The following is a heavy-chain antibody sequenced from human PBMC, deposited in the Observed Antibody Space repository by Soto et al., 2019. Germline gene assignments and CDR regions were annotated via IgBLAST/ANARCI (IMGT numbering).Heavy chain of an antibody. V-gene: IGHV4-31*11. J-gene: IGHJ4*02. CDR3: ASTYYNASSGPFDY. D-gene: IGHD3-22*01. CDR2: IYYSGST. Sequence: QVQLQESGPGLVKPSQTLSLTCAVSGGSISSDNYYWSWIRQHPGKGLEWIGYIYYSGSTYYNPSLKSRVTISVDTSKNQFSLKLSSVTAADTAVYYCASTYYNASSGPFDYWGQGTLVTVSP. CDR1: GGSISSDNYY.